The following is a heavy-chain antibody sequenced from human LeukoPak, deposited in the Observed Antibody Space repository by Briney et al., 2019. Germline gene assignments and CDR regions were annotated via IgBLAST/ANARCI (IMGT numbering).Heavy chain of an antibody. V-gene: IGHV1-2*06. D-gene: IGHD6-13*01. CDR2: INPNSGGT. CDR3: ASIAAAGTIRFDL. CDR1: GYTFTSYG. Sequence: ASVKVSCKASGYTFTSYGISLVRQAPGQGLEWMGRINPNSGGTNYAQKFQGRVTMTRDTSISTAYMELSRLRSDDTAVYYCASIAAAGTIRFDLWGQGTLVTVPS. J-gene: IGHJ5*02.